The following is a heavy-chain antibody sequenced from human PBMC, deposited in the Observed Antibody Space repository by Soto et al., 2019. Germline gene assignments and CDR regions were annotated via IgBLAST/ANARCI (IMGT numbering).Heavy chain of an antibody. D-gene: IGHD6-13*01. CDR1: GFTITTYW. V-gene: IGHV3-7*01. CDR3: ALQQSGPYFDY. J-gene: IGHJ4*02. Sequence: GGSLRLSCAVSGFTITTYWMSWVRQAPGRGLEWVANIGQDGSEKNYIDSVKGRFTFSRDNAKNSLYLQMNSLRGEDAAVYYCALQQSGPYFDYWGQGIMVTVSS. CDR2: IGQDGSEK.